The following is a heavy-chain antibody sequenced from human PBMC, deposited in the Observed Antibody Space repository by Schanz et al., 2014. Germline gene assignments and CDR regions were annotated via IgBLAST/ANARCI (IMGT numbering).Heavy chain of an antibody. CDR1: GFTFSSYA. D-gene: IGHD2-15*01. J-gene: IGHJ5*01. CDR3: AKSPREYCNYDNCPNWFDS. V-gene: IGHV3-23*04. Sequence: EVQLVKSGGGLVQPGGSLRLSCAASGFTFSSYAMSWVRQAPGKGLEWVSSISSGGGSTYYADSVKGRFTISRDNSKNTLYLQMNSLRAEDTAVYYCAKSPREYCNYDNCPNWFDSWGQGTLVTASS. CDR2: ISSGGGST.